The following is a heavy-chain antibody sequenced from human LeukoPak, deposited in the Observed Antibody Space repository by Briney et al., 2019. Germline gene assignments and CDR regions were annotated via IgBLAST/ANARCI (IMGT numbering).Heavy chain of an antibody. D-gene: IGHD3-22*01. CDR1: GGSFSGYY. J-gene: IGHJ5*02. CDR2: INHSGST. CDR3: ARGPRWITMIVVVMGGGWFDP. Sequence: PSETLSLTCAVYGGSFSGYYWSWIRQPPGKGLEWLGEINHSGSTNYNPSLKSRVTISVDTSKNQFSLKLSSVTAADTAVYYCARGPRWITMIVVVMGGGWFDPWGQGTLVTVSS. V-gene: IGHV4-34*01.